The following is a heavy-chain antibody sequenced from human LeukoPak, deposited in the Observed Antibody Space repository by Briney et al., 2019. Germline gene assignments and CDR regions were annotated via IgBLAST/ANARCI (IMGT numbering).Heavy chain of an antibody. CDR3: ARDGINVDTAMFYYYYMDV. CDR2: ISAYNGNT. J-gene: IGHJ6*03. Sequence: GASVKVSCKASGYTFTSYGISWVRQAPGQGLEWMGWISAYNGNTNYAQKLQGRVTMTTDTSTSTAYMELRSLRSDDTAVYYCARDGINVDTAMFYYYYMDVWGKGTTVTVSS. CDR1: GYTFTSYG. D-gene: IGHD5-18*01. V-gene: IGHV1-18*01.